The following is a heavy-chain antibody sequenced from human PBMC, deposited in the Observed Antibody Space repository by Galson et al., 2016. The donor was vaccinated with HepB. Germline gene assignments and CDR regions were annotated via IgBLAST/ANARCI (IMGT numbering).Heavy chain of an antibody. CDR1: GDSVSSNSVA. Sequence: CAISGDSVSSNSVAWNWIRQSPSRGLEWLGRTYYRSKWYNDYAVSVKSRITINPDTSKDQFSLQLNSVTPEDTAVYYCARDWGSNRHLAFDIWGQGTMVTVSS. V-gene: IGHV6-1*01. D-gene: IGHD3-16*01. CDR3: ARDWGSNRHLAFDI. J-gene: IGHJ3*02. CDR2: TYYRSKWYN.